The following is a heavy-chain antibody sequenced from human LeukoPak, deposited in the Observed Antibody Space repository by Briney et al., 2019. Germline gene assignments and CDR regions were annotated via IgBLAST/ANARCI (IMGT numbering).Heavy chain of an antibody. Sequence: PGGSLRLSCAATGFTFSSYSMNWVRQAPGKGLEWVSSISSSSSYIYYADSVKGRFTISRDNAKNSLYLQMNSLRAEDTAVYYCARAEALYSSSWYRFYYYYMDVWGKGTMVTVSS. CDR2: ISSSSSYI. CDR3: ARAEALYSSSWYRFYYYYMDV. V-gene: IGHV3-21*01. CDR1: GFTFSSYS. D-gene: IGHD6-13*01. J-gene: IGHJ6*03.